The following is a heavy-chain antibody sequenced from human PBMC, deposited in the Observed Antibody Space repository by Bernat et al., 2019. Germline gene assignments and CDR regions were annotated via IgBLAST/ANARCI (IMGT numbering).Heavy chain of an antibody. CDR1: GDSINYYY. J-gene: IGHJ4*02. Sequence: QVQLQESGPGLLKPSETLSLTCTVSGDSINYYYWSWIRQPAGKGLEWIGRIYASGSTNYNPSLKSRVTMSIETSNNQFSLNVWSVPAADTAVYYCARLYSQNWSEYYFDYWGQGILVTVSP. D-gene: IGHD1-1*01. V-gene: IGHV4-4*07. CDR2: IYASGST. CDR3: ARLYSQNWSEYYFDY.